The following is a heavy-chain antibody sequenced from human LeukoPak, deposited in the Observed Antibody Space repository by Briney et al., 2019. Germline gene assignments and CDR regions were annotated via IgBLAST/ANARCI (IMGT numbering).Heavy chain of an antibody. J-gene: IGHJ6*03. CDR2: ISYNGINE. CDR1: GFTFSSYA. CDR3: AKNGDRGAYCSGGSCYPYYYYYIDV. Sequence: PGGSLRLSCAASGFTFSSYAMHWVRQAPGKGLEWVAVISYNGINEYYADSVKGRFTISRDNSKNTLYLQMNSLRAEDTAIYYCAKNGDRGAYCSGGSCYPYYYYYIDVWGKGTTVTISS. V-gene: IGHV3-30*18. D-gene: IGHD2-15*01.